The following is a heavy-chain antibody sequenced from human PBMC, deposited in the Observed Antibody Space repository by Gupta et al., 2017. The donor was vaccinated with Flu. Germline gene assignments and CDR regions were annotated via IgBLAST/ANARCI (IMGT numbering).Heavy chain of an antibody. D-gene: IGHD5-18*01. CDR3: ARVDTAMVDY. J-gene: IGHJ4*02. V-gene: IGHV3-53*01. CDR2: IYSGGST. Sequence: MSWVRQAPGKGLEWVSVIYSGGSTYYADSVKGRFTISRDNSKNTLYLQMNSLRAEDTAVYYCARVDTAMVDYWGQGTLVTVSS.